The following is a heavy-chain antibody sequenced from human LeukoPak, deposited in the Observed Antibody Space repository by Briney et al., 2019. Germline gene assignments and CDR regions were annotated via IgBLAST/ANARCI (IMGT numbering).Heavy chain of an antibody. CDR3: ARGGGIVGALDY. V-gene: IGHV4-34*01. D-gene: IGHD1-26*01. CDR2: INHSGST. Sequence: PSETLSLTCAVYGGSFSGYYWSWIRQPPGKGLEWIGEINHSGSTNYNPSLKSRVTMSVDTSKNQFSLKLSSVTAADTAVYYCARGGGIVGALDYWGQGTLVTVSS. CDR1: GGSFSGYY. J-gene: IGHJ4*02.